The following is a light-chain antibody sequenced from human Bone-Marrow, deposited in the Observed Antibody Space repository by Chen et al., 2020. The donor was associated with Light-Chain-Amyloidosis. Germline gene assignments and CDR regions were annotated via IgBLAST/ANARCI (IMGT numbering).Light chain of an antibody. Sequence: QSILTQPPSASGPPGQRVTISCSGSTSTIGNNFVHWYQHLPGTAPKLLISRNNQRPSGVPARFSGSKSGTSASLTIRGLRSEDEADYYCGTWDDSVRGPVFGGGTKLTVL. CDR1: TSTIGNNF. CDR3: GTWDDSVRGPV. CDR2: RNN. V-gene: IGLV1-47*01. J-gene: IGLJ3*02.